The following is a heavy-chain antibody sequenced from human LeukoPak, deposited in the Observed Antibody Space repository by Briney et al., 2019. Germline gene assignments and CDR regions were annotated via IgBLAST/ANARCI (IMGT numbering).Heavy chain of an antibody. V-gene: IGHV3-66*01. CDR2: IYTDGST. CDR1: GFTVSSKY. CDR3: AIGHYRNIPG. Sequence: GESLRLSCAASGFTVSSKYMNWVRQAPGKGLEWVSVIYTDGSTYYADSVRARFSISRDDSKNTLSLQMNSLRAEDTAVYYCAIGHYRNIPGWGQGTLVTVSS. D-gene: IGHD1/OR15-1a*01. J-gene: IGHJ4*02.